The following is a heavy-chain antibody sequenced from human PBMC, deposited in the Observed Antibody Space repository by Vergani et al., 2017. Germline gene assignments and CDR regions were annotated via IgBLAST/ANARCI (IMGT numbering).Heavy chain of an antibody. D-gene: IGHD6-25*01. CDR2: IFYSGTT. CDR1: GGSISSGYHC. V-gene: IGHV4-31*11. CDR3: ARVDTQVPATSHFYYMDV. J-gene: IGHJ6*03. Sequence: QVQLQESGPGVVKPSQTLSLTCAVSGGSISSGYHCWTWIRQRPGKVLEWIGYIFYSGTTYDNPPLRSRLTISVATSQNQFSLKLRSLTAAATAVYYCARVDTQVPATSHFYYMDVWGKGTTVVVSS.